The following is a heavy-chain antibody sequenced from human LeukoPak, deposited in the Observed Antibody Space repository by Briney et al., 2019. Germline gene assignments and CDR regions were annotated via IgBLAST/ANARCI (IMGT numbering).Heavy chain of an antibody. V-gene: IGHV4-59*01. CDR2: ISDTGST. J-gene: IGHJ4*02. Sequence: SETLSPTCTVSGGSISSYYWSWIRQPPGKGLEWIGYISDTGSTNYNPSLKSRVTISVDTSKNQFSLKVTSVTAADTAVYFCARNAGAYSYEFWGQGVLVSVSS. CDR1: GGSISSYY. CDR3: ARNAGAYSYEF. D-gene: IGHD5-18*01.